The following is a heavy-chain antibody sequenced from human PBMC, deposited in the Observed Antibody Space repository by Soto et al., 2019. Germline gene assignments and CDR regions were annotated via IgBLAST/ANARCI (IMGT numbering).Heavy chain of an antibody. Sequence: GGSLRLSCAASGVTFSDYYMSWIRQAPGKGLEWVSYISSSGSTIYYADSVKGRFTISRDNAKNSLYLQMNSLRAEDTAVYYCARAGYYDILTGYYNLLAYWGQGTLVTVSS. CDR3: ARAGYYDILTGYYNLLAY. CDR1: GVTFSDYY. J-gene: IGHJ4*02. CDR2: ISSSGSTI. V-gene: IGHV3-11*01. D-gene: IGHD3-9*01.